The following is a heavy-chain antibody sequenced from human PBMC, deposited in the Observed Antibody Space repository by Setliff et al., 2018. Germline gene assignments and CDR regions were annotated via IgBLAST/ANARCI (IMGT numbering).Heavy chain of an antibody. CDR3: ATGGRFLEWLGPVTWWFDP. D-gene: IGHD3-3*01. V-gene: IGHV1-24*01. CDR2: FDPEDGET. CDR1: GYTLTELS. J-gene: IGHJ5*02. Sequence: ASVKVSCKVSGYTLTELSMHWVRQAPGKGLEWMGGFDPEDGETIYAQKFQGRVTMTEDTSTDTAYMELSRLRSEDTAVYYCATGGRFLEWLGPVTWWFDPWGQGTLVTVSS.